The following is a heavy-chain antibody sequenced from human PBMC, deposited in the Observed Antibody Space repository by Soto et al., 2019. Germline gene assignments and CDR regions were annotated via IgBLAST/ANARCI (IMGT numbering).Heavy chain of an antibody. V-gene: IGHV1-18*04. CDR2: ISAYNGNT. CDR1: GYTFTSYG. J-gene: IGHJ4*02. CDR3: ARAYGSSWYYRRFFDY. D-gene: IGHD6-13*01. Sequence: ASVKVSCKASGYTFTSYGISWVRQAPGQALEWMGWISAYNGNTNYAQKLQGRVTMTTDTSTSTAYMELRSLRSDDTAVYYCARAYGSSWYYRRFFDYWGQGTLVTVSS.